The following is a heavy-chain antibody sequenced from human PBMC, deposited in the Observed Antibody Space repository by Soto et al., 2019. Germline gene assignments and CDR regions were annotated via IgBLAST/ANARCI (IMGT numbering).Heavy chain of an antibody. Sequence: SETLSLTCAVYGGSFSGYYWSWIRQPPGKGLEWIGEINHSGSTNYNPSLKSRVTISVDTSKNQFSLKLSSVTAADTAVYYCARTRWNDYWGQGTLVTVSS. D-gene: IGHD4-17*01. J-gene: IGHJ4*02. CDR3: ARTRWNDY. CDR2: INHSGST. V-gene: IGHV4-34*01. CDR1: GGSFSGYY.